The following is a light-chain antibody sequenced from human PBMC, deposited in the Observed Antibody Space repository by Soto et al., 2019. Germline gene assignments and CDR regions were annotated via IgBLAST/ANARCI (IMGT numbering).Light chain of an antibody. J-gene: IGKJ5*01. CDR3: QQSYITPYH. Sequence: DIQINLSLSSLSASVGDRVTITCRASQSISSYLNWYQQKPGKAPKLLIYAASSLQSGVPSRFSGSGSGTDFTLTISRLQPEDFATYYCQQSYITPYHFGQGGRLE. CDR2: AAS. CDR1: QSISSY. V-gene: IGKV1-39*01.